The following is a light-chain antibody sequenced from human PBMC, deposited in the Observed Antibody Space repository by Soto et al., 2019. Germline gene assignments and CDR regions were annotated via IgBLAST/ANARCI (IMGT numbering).Light chain of an antibody. Sequence: EIGLTQSPGTLSLSPGERATISCRASQSISSSNLAWYQQKPGRAPRLLLYGASNRAAGIPDRFSGSGSGTDFTLTISRLEAEDFVMYYCHQYGRTPDWDRWTFGQGTKVEVK. CDR1: QSISSSN. CDR2: GAS. V-gene: IGKV3-20*01. CDR3: HQYGRTPDWDRWT. J-gene: IGKJ1*01.